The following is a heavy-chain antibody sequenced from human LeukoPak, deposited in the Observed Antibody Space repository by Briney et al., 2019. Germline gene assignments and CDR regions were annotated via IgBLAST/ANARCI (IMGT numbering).Heavy chain of an antibody. V-gene: IGHV4-39*07. CDR3: ARGQGYCSGGRCPYYYYYKDV. J-gene: IGHJ6*03. D-gene: IGHD2-15*01. CDR2: IYTSGST. CDR1: GGSISSSSYY. Sequence: KSSETLSLTCTVSGGSISSSSYYWGWIRQPPGKGLEWIGRIYTSGSTDYNPSLKSRVTISVDTSKNQFSLKLSSVTAADTAVYYCARGQGYCSGGRCPYYYYYKDVWGKGTTITISS.